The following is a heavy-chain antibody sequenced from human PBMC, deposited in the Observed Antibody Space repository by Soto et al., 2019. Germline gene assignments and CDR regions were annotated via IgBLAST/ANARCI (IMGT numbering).Heavy chain of an antibody. CDR3: ARETLSFGSALDV. V-gene: IGHV3-43*01. Sequence: GGSLRLSCAASCFRFDDYNMHWVRQAPGKGLEWVSLITWNGANTYYADSVKGRFTISRDGTTESVFLQMTGLKREDTGLYYCARETLSFGSALDVWGQGTTVTVSS. J-gene: IGHJ6*02. D-gene: IGHD3-3*01. CDR1: CFRFDDYN. CDR2: ITWNGANT.